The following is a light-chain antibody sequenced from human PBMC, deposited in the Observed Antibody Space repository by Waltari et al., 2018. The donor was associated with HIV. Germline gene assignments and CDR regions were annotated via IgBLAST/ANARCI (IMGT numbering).Light chain of an antibody. CDR2: RNN. Sequence: QSVLTQPPSASGTPGQSVTISCSGSSSNIGSNYVYWYHQLPGTAPKLLIYRNNQRPSGVPDRFSGFKSGPSASLAISGLRSEDEADYYCAAWDDNLSGWVFGGGSKLTIL. V-gene: IGLV1-47*01. J-gene: IGLJ3*02. CDR1: SSNIGSNY. CDR3: AAWDDNLSGWV.